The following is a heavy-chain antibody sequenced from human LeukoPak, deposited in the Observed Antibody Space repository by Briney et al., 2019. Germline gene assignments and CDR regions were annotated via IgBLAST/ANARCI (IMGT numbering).Heavy chain of an antibody. CDR1: GYTFTSYD. CDR3: ARVGVVIINGMDV. V-gene: IGHV1-46*01. Sequence: ASVKVSCKASGYTFTSYDINWVRQAPGQGLEWMGIINPSGGSISYAQKFQGRVTMTRDTSTSTVYMELSSLRSEDTAVYYCARVGVVIINGMDVWGQGTTVTVSS. D-gene: IGHD3-3*01. CDR2: INPSGGSI. J-gene: IGHJ6*02.